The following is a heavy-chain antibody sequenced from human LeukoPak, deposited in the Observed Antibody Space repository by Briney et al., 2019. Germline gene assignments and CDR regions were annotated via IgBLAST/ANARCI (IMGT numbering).Heavy chain of an antibody. CDR2: ISYDGSNK. J-gene: IGHJ3*02. V-gene: IGHV3-30-3*01. CDR1: GFTFSSYA. CDR3: ARDPVNPIFGAQDAFDI. Sequence: PGGSLRLSCAASGFTFSSYAMHWVRQAPGKGLEWVAVISYDGSNKYYADSVEGRFTISRDNSKNTLYLQMNSLRAEDTAVYYCARDPVNPIFGAQDAFDIWGQGTMVTVSS. D-gene: IGHD3-3*01.